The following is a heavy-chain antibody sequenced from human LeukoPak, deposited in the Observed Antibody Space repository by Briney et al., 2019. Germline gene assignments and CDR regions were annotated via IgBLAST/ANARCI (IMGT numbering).Heavy chain of an antibody. J-gene: IGHJ4*02. D-gene: IGHD2-21*01. CDR1: GGSISSGTSY. CDR3: ASGQGRVMGDY. Sequence: SETLSLTCTVSGGSISSGTSYWSWIRQPAGKGLEWIGHIYTSGNTNYNPSLKSRVTISVDASKNQCSLKLSSVTAADTAVYYCASGQGRVMGDYWGQGTLVTVSS. CDR2: IYTSGNT. V-gene: IGHV4-61*09.